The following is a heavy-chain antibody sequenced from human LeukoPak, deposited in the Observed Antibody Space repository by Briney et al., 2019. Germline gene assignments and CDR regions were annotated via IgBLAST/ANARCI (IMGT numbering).Heavy chain of an antibody. V-gene: IGHV4-59*12. CDR1: GAAIRGFY. D-gene: IGHD3-9*01. CDR2: ISNTGTT. Sequence: PSETLSLTCTVSGAAIRGFYWSWFRQPPGKGLDWIGHISNTGTTTYNPSLKSRVTMSVDTSNNQLSLMMTSVTAADTAVFYCARTPQGDNYFDYWGQGHLVTVSS. CDR3: ARTPQGDNYFDY. J-gene: IGHJ4*02.